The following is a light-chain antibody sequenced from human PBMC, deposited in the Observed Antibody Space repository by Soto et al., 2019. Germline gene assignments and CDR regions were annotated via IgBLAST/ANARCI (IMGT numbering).Light chain of an antibody. Sequence: EIVLTQSPGTLSLSPGERATLSCRSSQSVSSSYLAWYQQKPGQAPRLLIYDVSSRATGIPDRFSGSGSGTDFPLSISRLEPEDFAVYYCQQYGSSPTFGKGTKVELK. CDR1: QSVSSSY. CDR3: QQYGSSPT. V-gene: IGKV3-20*01. CDR2: DVS. J-gene: IGKJ1*01.